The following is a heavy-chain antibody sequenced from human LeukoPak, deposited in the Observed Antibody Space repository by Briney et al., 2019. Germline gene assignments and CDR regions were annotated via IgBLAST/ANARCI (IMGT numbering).Heavy chain of an antibody. Sequence: PSETLSLTCTVSGGSTSSYYWSWIRQPAGKGLEWIGRIYTSGSTNYNPSLKSRVTMSVDTSKNQFSLKLSSVTAADTAVYYCARAPTTIFGVVRAFDIWGQGTMVTVSS. CDR1: GGSTSSYY. CDR3: ARAPTTIFGVVRAFDI. CDR2: IYTSGST. J-gene: IGHJ3*02. D-gene: IGHD3-3*01. V-gene: IGHV4-4*07.